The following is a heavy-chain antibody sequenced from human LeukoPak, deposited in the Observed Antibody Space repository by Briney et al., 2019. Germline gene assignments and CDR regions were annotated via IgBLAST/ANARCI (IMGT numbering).Heavy chain of an antibody. J-gene: IGHJ4*02. CDR1: GFTFSSYA. CDR3: AKEAEY. D-gene: IGHD6-25*01. CDR2: ISYDGSNK. V-gene: IGHV3-30-3*01. Sequence: PGRSLRLSCAASGFTFSSYAMHWVRQAPGKGLEWVAVISYDGSNKYYADSVKGRFTISRDNSKNTLYLQMNSLRAEDTAVYYCAKEAEYWGQGTLVTVSS.